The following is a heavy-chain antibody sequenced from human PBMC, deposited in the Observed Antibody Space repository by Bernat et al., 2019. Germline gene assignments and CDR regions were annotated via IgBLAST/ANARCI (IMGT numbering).Heavy chain of an antibody. CDR3: ARHRAWELRDY. V-gene: IGHV3-21*01. CDR1: GFTLSSYG. Sequence: EVQLVESGGGLVKPGGSLRLSCAASGFTLSSYGMNWVRQAPGKGLEWVSFISSSSNYIYNADSVKGRFTVSRDNAKNSLYLQMSSLRAEDTAVYYCARHRAWELRDYWGQGTLVTVSS. J-gene: IGHJ4*02. CDR2: ISSSSNYI. D-gene: IGHD1-26*01.